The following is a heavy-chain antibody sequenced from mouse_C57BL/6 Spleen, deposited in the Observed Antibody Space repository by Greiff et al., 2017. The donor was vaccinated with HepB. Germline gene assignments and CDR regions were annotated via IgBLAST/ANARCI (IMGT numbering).Heavy chain of an antibody. CDR2: IHPNSGST. D-gene: IGHD1-1*01. CDR1: GYTFTSYW. J-gene: IGHJ3*01. Sequence: VQLQQSGAELVKPGASVKLSCKASGYTFTSYWMHWVKQRPGQGLEWIGMIHPNSGSTNYNEKFKSKATLTVDKSSSTAYMQLSSLISEDSAVYDCARGWITTVGAKAYWGQGTLVTVSA. CDR3: ARGWITTVGAKAY. V-gene: IGHV1-64*01.